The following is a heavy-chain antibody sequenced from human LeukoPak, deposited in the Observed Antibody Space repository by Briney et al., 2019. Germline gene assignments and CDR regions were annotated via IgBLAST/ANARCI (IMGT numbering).Heavy chain of an antibody. CDR3: ARERIVVVPALDY. CDR2: ISSSSSYI. Sequence: PGGSLRLSCAASGFTFSSYSMNWVRQAPGKGLEWVSSISSSSSYIYYADSVKGRFTISRDNAKNSLYLQMNSLRAEDTAVYYCARERIVVVPALDYWGQGTLVTVSS. J-gene: IGHJ4*02. V-gene: IGHV3-21*01. CDR1: GFTFSSYS. D-gene: IGHD2-2*01.